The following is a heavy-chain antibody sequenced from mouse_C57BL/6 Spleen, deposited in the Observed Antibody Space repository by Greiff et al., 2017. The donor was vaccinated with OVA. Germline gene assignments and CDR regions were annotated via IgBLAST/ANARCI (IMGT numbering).Heavy chain of an antibody. V-gene: IGHV1-9*01. CDR3: ARGGSSGPFAY. Sequence: VQLQQSGAELMKPGASVKLSCKATGYTFTGYWIEWVKQRPGHGLEWIGEILPGSGSTNYNEQFKGKATFTADTSSNTAYMQLSSLTTEVSAIYYCARGGSSGPFAYWGQGTLVTVSA. D-gene: IGHD3-2*02. CDR1: GYTFTGYW. J-gene: IGHJ3*01. CDR2: ILPGSGST.